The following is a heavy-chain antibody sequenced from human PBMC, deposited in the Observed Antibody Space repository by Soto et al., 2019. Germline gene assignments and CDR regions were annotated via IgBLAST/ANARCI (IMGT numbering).Heavy chain of an antibody. D-gene: IGHD2-2*01. CDR2: IYYSGRT. V-gene: IGHV4-61*01. J-gene: IGHJ4*02. CDR3: ASGFLGYCISTSCYDFDY. CDR1: GGSVSSGSYY. Sequence: PSETLSLTCTVSGGSVSSGSYYWGWIRQPPGKGLEWIGYIYYSGRTYYNPSLKNRVTISVDTSKNLFSLKLSSVTAADTAVYYCASGFLGYCISTSCYDFDYWGQGTLVTVSS.